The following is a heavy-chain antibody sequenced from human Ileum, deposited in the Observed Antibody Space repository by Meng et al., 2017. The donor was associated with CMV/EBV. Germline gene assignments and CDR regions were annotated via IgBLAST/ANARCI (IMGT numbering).Heavy chain of an antibody. CDR1: GDFGKYFY. Sequence: LQNSDTGMANSPGVLSLPFTLSGDFGKYFYVCWNPQPAGKGLQWIWRISTSGTDNYNHSLKSRVTMSVDTSKKQFSLKLSSVTAADTAVYYCARSGLRGIYVDYWGQGTLVTVSS. CDR2: ISTSGTD. J-gene: IGHJ4*02. CDR3: ARSGLRGIYVDY. V-gene: IGHV4-4*07. D-gene: IGHD4-17*01.